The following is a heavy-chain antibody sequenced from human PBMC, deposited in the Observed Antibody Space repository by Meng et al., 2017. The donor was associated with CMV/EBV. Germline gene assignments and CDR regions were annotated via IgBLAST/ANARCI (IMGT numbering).Heavy chain of an antibody. V-gene: IGHV3-13*01. CDR1: GFTFSSYD. CDR3: ARGMYYYGSGSYWWFDP. CDR2: IGTAGDT. Sequence: GGSLRLSCAASGFTFSSYDMHWVRQATGKGLEWVSAIGTAGDTYYPGSVKGRFTISRENAKNSLYHQMNSLRAGDTAVYYCARGMYYYGSGSYWWFDPWGQGTLVTVSS. J-gene: IGHJ5*02. D-gene: IGHD3-10*01.